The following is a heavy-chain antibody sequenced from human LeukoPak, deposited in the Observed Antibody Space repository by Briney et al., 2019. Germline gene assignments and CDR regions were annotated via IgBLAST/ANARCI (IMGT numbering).Heavy chain of an antibody. V-gene: IGHV3-66*01. CDR2: LYTGGGT. J-gene: IGHJ6*02. CDR1: GFSASNSY. Sequence: GGSLRLSCAAYGFSASNSYMNWVRQTPGKGLEWVSSLYTGGGTYYADSVKGRFTISRDYSENTLYLQMYSLSAEDTAVYYCARDSLSVGYYYYGLDVWGQGTTVTVSS. CDR3: ARDSLSVGYYYYGLDV. D-gene: IGHD1-26*01.